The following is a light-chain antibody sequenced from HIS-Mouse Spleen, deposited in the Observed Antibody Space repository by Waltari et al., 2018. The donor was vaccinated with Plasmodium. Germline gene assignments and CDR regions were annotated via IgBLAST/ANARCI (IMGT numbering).Light chain of an antibody. V-gene: IGLV3-10*01. J-gene: IGLJ3*02. CDR3: YSTDSSGNHRV. CDR2: EDS. CDR1: ALPKTY. Sequence: SYELTKPPSVSVSPGQTARITCSGDALPKTYAYWYQQKSGQAPVLVIYEDSKRPPGIPERFSGSSSGTMATLTISGAQVEDEADYYCYSTDSSGNHRVFGGGTKLTVL.